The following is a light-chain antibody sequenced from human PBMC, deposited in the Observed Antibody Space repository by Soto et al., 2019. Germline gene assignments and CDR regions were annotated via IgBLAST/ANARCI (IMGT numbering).Light chain of an antibody. CDR1: RSNIEKNY. CDR2: ENN. CDR3: GIWDSRLTAP. Sequence: QSVLTQPPSVSAAPGQTVTISCSGSRSNIEKNYVSWYQQLPGAAPKLLIYENNKRPSGIPGRVSGSKSDTSATLVITGLQTGDEADYYCGIWDSRLTAPFGTGTKLTVL. J-gene: IGLJ1*01. V-gene: IGLV1-51*02.